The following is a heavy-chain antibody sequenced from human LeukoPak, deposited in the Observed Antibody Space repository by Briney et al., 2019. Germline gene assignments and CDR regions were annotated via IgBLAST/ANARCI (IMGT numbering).Heavy chain of an antibody. D-gene: IGHD6-13*01. Sequence: SQTLSLTCTVSGGSISSGGYYWSWIRQHPGKGLEWIGEINHSGSTNYNPSLKSRVTISVDASKNQFSLNLSSVTAADTAVYYCARGSVGAAPYTYWGQGTLVTVSS. CDR2: INHSGST. CDR1: GGSISSGGYY. J-gene: IGHJ4*02. V-gene: IGHV4-31*03. CDR3: ARGSVGAAPYTY.